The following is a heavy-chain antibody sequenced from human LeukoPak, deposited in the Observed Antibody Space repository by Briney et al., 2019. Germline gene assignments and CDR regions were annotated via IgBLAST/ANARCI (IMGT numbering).Heavy chain of an antibody. J-gene: IGHJ3*02. Sequence: SETLSLTCAVYGGSFSGYYWSWIRQPPGKGLEWIGEINHSGSTNYNPSLKSRVTISVDTSKNLFSLKLSSVTAADTAVYYCATGLPLGYCSSTSCYNAFEIWGQGTMVTVSS. D-gene: IGHD2-2*01. CDR2: INHSGST. CDR3: ATGLPLGYCSSTSCYNAFEI. V-gene: IGHV4-34*09. CDR1: GGSFSGYY.